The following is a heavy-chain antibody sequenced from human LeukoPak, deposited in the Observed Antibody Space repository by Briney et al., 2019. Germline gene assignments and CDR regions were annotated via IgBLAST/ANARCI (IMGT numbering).Heavy chain of an antibody. J-gene: IGHJ5*02. Sequence: SVKVSCKASGGTFSSYAISWVRQAPGQGLEWMGGIIPIFGTANYAQKFQGRVTITTDESTSTAHMELSSLRSEDTAVYYCASGGYCSGGSCYWFDPWGQGTLVTVSS. D-gene: IGHD2-15*01. CDR3: ASGGYCSGGSCYWFDP. CDR1: GGTFSSYA. V-gene: IGHV1-69*05. CDR2: IIPIFGTA.